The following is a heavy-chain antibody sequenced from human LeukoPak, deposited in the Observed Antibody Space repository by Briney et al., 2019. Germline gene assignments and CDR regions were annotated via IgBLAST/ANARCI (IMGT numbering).Heavy chain of an antibody. J-gene: IGHJ4*02. CDR1: GFSFSPYW. CDR2: INPDGSGA. CDR3: ARLCGGETTFDY. Sequence: GGSLRLSCAASGFSFSPYWMCWVCQGPRKGLDWVASINPDGSGASYVDSVKSRVIISRDNAPNSLYLQMNSLSAADTAVYYCARLCGGETTFDYWGQGILVTVSS. D-gene: IGHD3-16*01. V-gene: IGHV3-7*01.